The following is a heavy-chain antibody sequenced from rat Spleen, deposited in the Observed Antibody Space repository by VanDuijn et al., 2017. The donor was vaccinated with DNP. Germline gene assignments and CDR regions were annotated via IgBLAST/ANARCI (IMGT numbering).Heavy chain of an antibody. CDR1: GFTFSGYY. Sequence: EVHLVESGGGLVQPGGSMKLSCAASGFTFSGYYMAWVRQAPKKGLEWVASISYEGSSTYYGDSVKGRFTISRDNAKSTLYLQMDSLRSEDTATYYCTRRDYDGYYPFAYWGQGTLVTVSS. D-gene: IGHD1-12*03. CDR2: ISYEGSST. CDR3: TRRDYDGYYPFAY. J-gene: IGHJ3*01. V-gene: IGHV5-22*01.